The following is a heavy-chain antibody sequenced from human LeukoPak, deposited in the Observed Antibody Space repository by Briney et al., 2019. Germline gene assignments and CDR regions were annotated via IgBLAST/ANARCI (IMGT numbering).Heavy chain of an antibody. CDR3: ARYVFWSGSFDY. V-gene: IGHV4-59*01. CDR1: GGSISGYY. Sequence: SETLSLTCTVSGGSISGYYWSWIRQPPGKGLEWVGYIYYSGSTNYNPSLKSRLTISVDTCKNQFYLKLTSATAADTALYYCARYVFWSGSFDYWGQGTLVTVSS. CDR2: IYYSGST. J-gene: IGHJ4*02. D-gene: IGHD3-3*01.